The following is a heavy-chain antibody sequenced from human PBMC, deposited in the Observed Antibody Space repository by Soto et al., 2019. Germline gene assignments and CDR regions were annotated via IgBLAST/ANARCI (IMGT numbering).Heavy chain of an antibody. Sequence: PGGSLRLSCAASGFTFSSYSMSWVRQAPGKGLEWVSAISGSGGSTYYADSVKGRFTISRDNSKNTLYLQMNSLRAEDTAVYYCAKSWYQDTAIYDYWGQGTLVTVSS. CDR2: ISGSGGST. J-gene: IGHJ4*02. V-gene: IGHV3-23*01. CDR3: AKSWYQDTAIYDY. CDR1: GFTFSSYS. D-gene: IGHD5-18*01.